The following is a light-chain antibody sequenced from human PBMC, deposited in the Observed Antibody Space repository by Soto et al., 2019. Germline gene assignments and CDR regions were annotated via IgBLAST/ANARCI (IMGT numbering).Light chain of an antibody. CDR3: EAWDDSLNGCV. V-gene: IGLV1-44*01. Sequence: QSVLTQPPSASGTPGQRVTISCSGSSSNIGSNTVNWYQQLPGTAPKLLIYSNNKRPSGVPDRFSGSKSGTSASLAISGLQSEDEADYYCEAWDDSLNGCVFGGGTKLTVL. CDR1: SSNIGSNT. CDR2: SNN. J-gene: IGLJ3*02.